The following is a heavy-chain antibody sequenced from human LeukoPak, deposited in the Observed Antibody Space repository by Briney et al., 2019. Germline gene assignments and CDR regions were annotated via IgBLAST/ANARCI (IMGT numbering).Heavy chain of an antibody. V-gene: IGHV3-21*01. D-gene: IGHD3-16*02. J-gene: IGHJ4*02. Sequence: PGGSLRLSCAASGFTFSSYSMNWVRQAPGKGLEWVSSISSSSSYIYCADSVRGRFTISRDNAKNSLYLQMNGLRAEDTAVYYCARGAHDVWGSYRPYYFDYWGQGTLVTVSS. CDR1: GFTFSSYS. CDR3: ARGAHDVWGSYRPYYFDY. CDR2: ISSSSSYI.